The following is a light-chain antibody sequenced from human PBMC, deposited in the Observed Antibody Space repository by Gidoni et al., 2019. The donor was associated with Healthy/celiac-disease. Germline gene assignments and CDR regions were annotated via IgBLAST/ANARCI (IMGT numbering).Light chain of an antibody. J-gene: IGKJ5*01. CDR1: QDISNY. CDR2: DAS. Sequence: DIQMTQSPSSLSSSVGDRVTITCQASQDISNYLNWYQQKPGKAPKLLLYDASNLETGVPSRFSGSGSGTDFTFTISSLQPEDNATYYCQQYDNLRLTFGQGTRLEIK. CDR3: QQYDNLRLT. V-gene: IGKV1-33*01.